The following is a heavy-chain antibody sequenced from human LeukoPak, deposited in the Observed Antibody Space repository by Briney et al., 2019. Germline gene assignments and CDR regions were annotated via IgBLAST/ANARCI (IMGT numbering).Heavy chain of an antibody. CDR2: IKRKTDGGTT. D-gene: IGHD6-19*01. J-gene: IGHJ4*02. Sequence: GGSLRLSCAASGFTFSYAWMSWVRQAPRMGLEWVGRIKRKTDGGTTDYAAPVKGRFTVSRDDSKNTLYLQMNSLKTEDTVVYYCTTYDHSSGWFWGQGTLVTVSS. V-gene: IGHV3-15*01. CDR3: TTYDHSSGWF. CDR1: GFTFSYAW.